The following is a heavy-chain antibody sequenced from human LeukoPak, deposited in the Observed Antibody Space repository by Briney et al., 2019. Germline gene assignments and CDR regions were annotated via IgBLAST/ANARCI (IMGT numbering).Heavy chain of an antibody. CDR2: IYHSGST. J-gene: IGHJ4*02. CDR1: GGSISSGGYY. V-gene: IGHV4-30-2*01. Sequence: PSQTLSLTCTVSGGSISSGGYYWSWIRQPPGKGLEWIGYIYHSGSTYYNPSLKSRVTISVDRSKNQFSLKLSSMTAADTAVYYCARVAPYSSSSPFFDYWGQGTLVTVSS. CDR3: ARVAPYSSSSPFFDY. D-gene: IGHD6-6*01.